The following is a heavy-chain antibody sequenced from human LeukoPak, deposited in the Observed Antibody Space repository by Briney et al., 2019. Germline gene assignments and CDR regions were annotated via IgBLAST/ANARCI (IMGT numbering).Heavy chain of an antibody. CDR3: ASMSRFDP. V-gene: IGHV3-30*01. CDR1: GFTFSSYA. Sequence: GGSLRLSCAASGFTFSSYAMHWVRQAPGEGLEWVAVISYDGSNKYYADSVKGRFTISRDNSKNTLYLQMNSLRAEDTAVYYCASMSRFDPWGQGTLVTVSS. CDR2: ISYDGSNK. J-gene: IGHJ5*02. D-gene: IGHD3-10*02.